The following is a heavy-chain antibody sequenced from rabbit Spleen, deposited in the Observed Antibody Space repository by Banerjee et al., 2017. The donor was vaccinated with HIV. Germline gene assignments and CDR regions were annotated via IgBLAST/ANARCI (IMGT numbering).Heavy chain of an antibody. D-gene: IGHD8-1*01. CDR1: GFSFSGSYY. J-gene: IGHJ4*01. CDR3: ARDAGTGDYIDVYFSL. Sequence: QEQLVESGGGLVQPEGSLTLTCTASGFSFSGSYYMCWVRQAPGKGLEWIGCIDDGSSGTTYYASWAKGRFTITKTSSTTVTLQMTSLTAADTATYFCARDAGTGDYIDVYFSLWGPGTLVTVS. CDR2: IDDGSSGTT. V-gene: IGHV1S45*01.